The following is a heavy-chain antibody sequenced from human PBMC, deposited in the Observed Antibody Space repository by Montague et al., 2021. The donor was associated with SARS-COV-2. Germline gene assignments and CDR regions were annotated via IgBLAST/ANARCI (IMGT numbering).Heavy chain of an antibody. CDR3: ARIRDYDILTGSYSGFDY. CDR1: GFSLSTSGMC. Sequence: VKPTQTLTLTCTFSGFSLSTSGMCVSWIRQPPGKALEWLALIDWDGDKYYSTSLKTRLTISKDTSKNQVVLTMTNMDPVDTATYYCARIRDYDILTGSYSGFDYWGQGTLVTVSS. CDR2: IDWDGDK. D-gene: IGHD3-9*01. J-gene: IGHJ4*02. V-gene: IGHV2-70*01.